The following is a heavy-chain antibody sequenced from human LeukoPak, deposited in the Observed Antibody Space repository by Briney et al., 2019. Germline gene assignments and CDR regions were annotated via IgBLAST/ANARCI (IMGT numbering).Heavy chain of an antibody. CDR2: INPSGGST. D-gene: IGHD4-17*01. J-gene: IGHJ6*02. Sequence: ASVKVSCKASGYTFTSYYMHWVRQAPGQGLEWMGIINPSGGSTSYAQKSQGRVTMTRDTSTSTVYMELSSLRSEDTAVYYCAREASYGDRYYYYYGMDVWGQGTTVTVSS. CDR3: AREASYGDRYYYYYGMDV. CDR1: GYTFTSYY. V-gene: IGHV1-46*01.